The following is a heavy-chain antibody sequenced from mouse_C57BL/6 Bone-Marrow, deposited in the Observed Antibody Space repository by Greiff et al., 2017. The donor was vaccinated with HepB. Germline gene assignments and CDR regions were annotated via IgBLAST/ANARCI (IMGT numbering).Heavy chain of an antibody. CDR3: ARTSIYDYGSSYGYFDV. J-gene: IGHJ1*03. CDR2: INPSGGYT. CDR1: GYTFTSYW. D-gene: IGHD1-1*01. V-gene: IGHV1-7*01. Sequence: VQLQQSGAELAKPGASVKLSCKASGYTFTSYWMHWVKQRPGQGLEWIGYINPSGGYTKYNQKFKDKATLTADKSSTTAYVQLSSLTYEDSAVYYCARTSIYDYGSSYGYFDVWGTGTTVTVAS.